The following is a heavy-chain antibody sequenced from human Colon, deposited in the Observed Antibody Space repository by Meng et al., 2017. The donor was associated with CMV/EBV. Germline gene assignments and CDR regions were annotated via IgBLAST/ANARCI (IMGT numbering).Heavy chain of an antibody. V-gene: IGHV4-39*07. CDR1: GGSISSSNYY. CDR3: ARGRNWFDP. Sequence: SETLSLTCTVSGGSISSSNYYWGWIRQAPGKGLEWIGSIYYSGSTYYNAALNSRVTISVDTSKNQFSLRLSSVTAEDTAVYYCARGRNWFDPWGRGTLVTVSS. CDR2: IYYSGST. J-gene: IGHJ5*02.